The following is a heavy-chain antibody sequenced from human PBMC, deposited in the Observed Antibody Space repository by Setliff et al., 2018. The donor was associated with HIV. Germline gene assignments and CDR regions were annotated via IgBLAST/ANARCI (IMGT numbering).Heavy chain of an antibody. CDR2: IIPIFGTA. CDR3: ARGGEMTTVVSLDY. J-gene: IGHJ4*02. Sequence: SVKVSCKASGGTFSSYAISWVRQAPGQGLEWMGGIIPIFGTANYAQKFQDRVTITADESTSTAYMELRSLRSEDTAVYYCARGGEMTTVVSLDYWGQGTLVTVSS. D-gene: IGHD4-17*01. V-gene: IGHV1-69*13. CDR1: GGTFSSYA.